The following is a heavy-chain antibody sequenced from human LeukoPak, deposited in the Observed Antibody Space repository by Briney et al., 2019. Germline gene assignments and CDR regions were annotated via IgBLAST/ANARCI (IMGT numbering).Heavy chain of an antibody. J-gene: IGHJ3*02. CDR1: GGSISSGSYY. D-gene: IGHD2-2*02. CDR3: ARRYCSSTSCYKGNAFDI. CDR2: IYTSGST. Sequence: PSQTLSLTCTVSGGSISSGSYYWSWIRQPAGKGLEWIGRIYTSGSTNYNPSLKSRVTISVDTSKNQFPLKLSSVTAADTAVYYCARRYCSSTSCYKGNAFDIWGQGTMVTVSS. V-gene: IGHV4-61*02.